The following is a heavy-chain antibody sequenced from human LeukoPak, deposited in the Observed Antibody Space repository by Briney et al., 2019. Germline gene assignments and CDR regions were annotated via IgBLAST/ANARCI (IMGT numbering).Heavy chain of an antibody. V-gene: IGHV4-61*02. Sequence: SETLSLTCTVSGGSISSGSYYWSWIRQPAGKGLEWIGRIYTSGSTNYNPSLKSRVTISVDTSKNQFSLKLSSVTAADTAVYYCARDGGCSSTSCYIPYYYMDVWGKGTTVTVSS. CDR2: IYTSGST. CDR3: ARDGGCSSTSCYIPYYYMDV. CDR1: GGSISSGSYY. D-gene: IGHD2-2*02. J-gene: IGHJ6*03.